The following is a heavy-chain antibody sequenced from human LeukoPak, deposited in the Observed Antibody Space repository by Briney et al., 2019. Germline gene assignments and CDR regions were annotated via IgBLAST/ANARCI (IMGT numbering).Heavy chain of an antibody. V-gene: IGHV1-8*01. CDR3: ARGPPPSTTYYDFWSGYYYSYFDY. D-gene: IGHD3-3*01. Sequence: ASVKVSCKASGYTFTSYDINWVRQATGQGLEWMGWMNPNSGNTGYAQKFQGRVTMTRNTSISTAYMELRSLRSEDTAVYYCARGPPPSTTYYDFWSGYYYSYFDYWGQGTLVTVSS. CDR1: GYTFTSYD. CDR2: MNPNSGNT. J-gene: IGHJ4*02.